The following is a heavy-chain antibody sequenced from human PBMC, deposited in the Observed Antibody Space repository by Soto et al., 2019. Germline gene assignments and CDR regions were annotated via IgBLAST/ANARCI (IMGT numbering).Heavy chain of an antibody. Sequence: QVQLVQSGAEVKKPGASVKVSCKASGYTFTSYGISWVRQAPGQGLEWMGLINGYNGNTNDAQKLQGRVTTTTDTSTSTAYMELRSLRSDDTAVFYCARDPVAGTYFDYWGQGTLVTVSS. CDR2: INGYNGNT. V-gene: IGHV1-18*01. J-gene: IGHJ4*02. CDR3: ARDPVAGTYFDY. CDR1: GYTFTSYG. D-gene: IGHD6-19*01.